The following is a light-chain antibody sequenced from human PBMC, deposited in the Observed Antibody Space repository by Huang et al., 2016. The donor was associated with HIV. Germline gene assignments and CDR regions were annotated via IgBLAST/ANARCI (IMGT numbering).Light chain of an antibody. CDR1: QTILYSSKNKNY. CDR3: QQYFETPLT. J-gene: IGKJ4*01. V-gene: IGKV4-1*01. Sequence: DIVMTQSPDSLAVSLGGRATVNCKSSQTILYSSKNKNYLAWYQQKPGQPPKLLIYWASTRESGVPDRFSGSGSGTDFTLTSSSLQAEDVAVYYCQQYFETPLTFGGGTKVEIK. CDR2: WAS.